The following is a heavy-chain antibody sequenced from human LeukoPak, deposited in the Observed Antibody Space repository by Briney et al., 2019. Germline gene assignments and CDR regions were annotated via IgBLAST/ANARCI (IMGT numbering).Heavy chain of an antibody. Sequence: PGGSLRLSCAASGFTFSSYAMSWVRQAPGKGLEGFSAISGGGGSTYYADSVKGRFTISRDNSKNPLYLQMNSLRAEDTAVYYCAKDQSGGYDSVPYYWGQGTLVTVSS. J-gene: IGHJ4*02. CDR3: AKDQSGGYDSVPYY. V-gene: IGHV3-23*01. D-gene: IGHD5-12*01. CDR2: ISGGGGST. CDR1: GFTFSSYA.